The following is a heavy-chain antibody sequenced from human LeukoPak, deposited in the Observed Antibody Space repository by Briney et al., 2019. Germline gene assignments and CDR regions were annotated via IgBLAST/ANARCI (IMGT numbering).Heavy chain of an antibody. D-gene: IGHD6-13*01. Sequence: GGSLRLSCAASGFTFSSYWMSWVRQAPGKGLEWVANIKQDGSEKYYVDSVKGRFTISRDNAKNSLYLQMNSLRAEDTAVYYCAREAPGYSSSWYTENWFDPWGQGTLVTVSS. V-gene: IGHV3-7*01. CDR2: IKQDGSEK. J-gene: IGHJ5*02. CDR3: AREAPGYSSSWYTENWFDP. CDR1: GFTFSSYW.